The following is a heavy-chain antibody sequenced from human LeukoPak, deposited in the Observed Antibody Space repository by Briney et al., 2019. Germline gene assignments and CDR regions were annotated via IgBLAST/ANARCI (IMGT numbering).Heavy chain of an antibody. D-gene: IGHD5-18*01. Sequence: GGSLRLSCAASGFSFLNYGMSWVRQVPGKGLEWVSSISSSSSYIYYADSVKGRFTISRDNAKKSLYLQMNSLRAEDTAVYYCARDREGHRYGYDYYMDVWGKGTTVTVSS. CDR1: GFSFLNYG. V-gene: IGHV3-21*01. CDR3: ARDREGHRYGYDYYMDV. J-gene: IGHJ6*03. CDR2: ISSSSSYI.